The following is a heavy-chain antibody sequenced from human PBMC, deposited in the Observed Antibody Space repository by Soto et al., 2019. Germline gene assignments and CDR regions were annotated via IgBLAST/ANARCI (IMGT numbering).Heavy chain of an antibody. CDR2: FDPEDGET. V-gene: IGHV1-24*01. D-gene: IGHD3-22*01. J-gene: IGHJ3*02. CDR1: GYTLTELS. CDR3: AISTITMIVVGAFDI. Sequence: GASVKVSCKVSGYTLTELSMHWVRQAPGKGLEWMGGFDPEDGETIYAQKIQGRVTMTEDTSTDTAYMELSSLRSEDTAVYYCAISTITMIVVGAFDIWGQGTMVTVSS.